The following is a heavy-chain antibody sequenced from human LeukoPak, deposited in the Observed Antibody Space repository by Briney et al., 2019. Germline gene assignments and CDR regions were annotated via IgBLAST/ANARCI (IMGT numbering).Heavy chain of an antibody. V-gene: IGHV1-2*02. D-gene: IGHD4-11*01. J-gene: IGHJ4*02. Sequence: ASVKVSCKASGYTFTAYFIHWVRQAPGQGLEWMGWINPNSGATHYEWNFQGRVTMTRDTSISTAYMELSSLRSDDTAVYCCTRPPTITTWRIFDFWGQGTLVTVSS. CDR3: TRPPTITTWRIFDF. CDR1: GYTFTAYF. CDR2: INPNSGAT.